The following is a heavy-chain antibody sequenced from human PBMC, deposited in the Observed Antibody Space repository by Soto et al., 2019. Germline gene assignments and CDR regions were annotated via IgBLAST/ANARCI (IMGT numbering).Heavy chain of an antibody. CDR3: ARVWLSSAYMRSRLHDH. J-gene: IGHJ4*02. CDR1: GFTFSDHY. V-gene: IGHV3-72*01. CDR2: IKNKANSSGT. D-gene: IGHD2-21*01. Sequence: EVQLVESGGALVQPGGSLRLSCAASGFTFSDHYMDWIRQAPGKGLEWVGRIKNKANSSGTEYAASVKGRFSISRADSKNTMYLQMDSLEPEDAAVYYWARVWLSSAYMRSRLHDHWGQGTLVTVSS.